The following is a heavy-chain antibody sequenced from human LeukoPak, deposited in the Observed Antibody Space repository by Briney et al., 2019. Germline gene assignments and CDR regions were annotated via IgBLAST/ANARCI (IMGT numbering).Heavy chain of an antibody. Sequence: PGGSLRLSCAASGFTFSSYGMHWVRKAPGKGLEWVAFIRYDGSNKYYAGSVKGRFTISRDNSKNTLYLQMNSLRAEDTAVYYCAKGMQWLVSNYFDYWGQGTLVTVSS. CDR1: GFTFSSYG. V-gene: IGHV3-30*02. D-gene: IGHD6-19*01. CDR3: AKGMQWLVSNYFDY. CDR2: IRYDGSNK. J-gene: IGHJ4*02.